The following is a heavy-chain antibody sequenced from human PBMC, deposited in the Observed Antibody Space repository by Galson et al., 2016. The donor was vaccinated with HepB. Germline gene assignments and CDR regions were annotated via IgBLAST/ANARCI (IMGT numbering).Heavy chain of an antibody. CDR1: EFTFTSYA. Sequence: SLRLSCAGSEFTFTSYAMNWVRQAPGRGLEWVSAITGDSSRTFYADSVKGRFTISRDNSKNTVYLQMNGLRAEDTAVYYCAKDLWLRGFHYLDYWGQGTLVTVS. J-gene: IGHJ4*02. V-gene: IGHV3-23*01. CDR3: AKDLWLRGFHYLDY. D-gene: IGHD3-10*01. CDR2: ITGDSSRT.